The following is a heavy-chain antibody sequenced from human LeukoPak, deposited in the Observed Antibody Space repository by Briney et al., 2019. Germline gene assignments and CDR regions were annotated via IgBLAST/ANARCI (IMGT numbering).Heavy chain of an antibody. D-gene: IGHD3-22*01. CDR1: GGSIRSSYYY. Sequence: SETLSLTCTVSGGSIRSSYYYWGWIRQPPGKGLEWIGSIYDSGSIYYNPSLKSRVTISVDTSKNQFSLKLNSVTAADTAVYYCARGVTMIVVVIHDWYFDLWGRGTLVTVSS. J-gene: IGHJ2*01. V-gene: IGHV4-39*01. CDR3: ARGVTMIVVVIHDWYFDL. CDR2: IYDSGSI.